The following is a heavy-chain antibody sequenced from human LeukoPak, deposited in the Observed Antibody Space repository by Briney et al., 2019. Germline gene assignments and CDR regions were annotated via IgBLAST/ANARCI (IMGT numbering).Heavy chain of an antibody. D-gene: IGHD3-10*01. CDR3: AKFVAESITMVRGAYFDY. CDR2: ISGSGGST. J-gene: IGHJ4*02. Sequence: GGSLRLSCAPSGFTFSSYAMSWVRQAPGKGLEWVSAISGSGGSTYYADSVKGRFTISRDNSKNTLYLQMNSLRAEDTAVYYCAKFVAESITMVRGAYFDYWGQGTLVTVSS. CDR1: GFTFSSYA. V-gene: IGHV3-23*01.